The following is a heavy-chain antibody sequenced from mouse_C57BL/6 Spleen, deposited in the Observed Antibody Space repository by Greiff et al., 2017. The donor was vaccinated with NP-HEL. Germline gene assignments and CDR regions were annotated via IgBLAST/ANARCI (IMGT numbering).Heavy chain of an antibody. CDR3: ARTDYYGSRYFDV. CDR1: GYTFTSYW. V-gene: IGHV1-52*01. J-gene: IGHJ1*03. Sequence: QVQLQQPGAELVRPGSSVKLSCKASGYTFTSYWMHWVKQRPIQGLEWIGNIDPSDSETHYNQKFKDKATLTVDKSSSTAYMQLSSLTSDDSAVYYCARTDYYGSRYFDVWGTGTTVTVSS. CDR2: IDPSDSET. D-gene: IGHD1-1*01.